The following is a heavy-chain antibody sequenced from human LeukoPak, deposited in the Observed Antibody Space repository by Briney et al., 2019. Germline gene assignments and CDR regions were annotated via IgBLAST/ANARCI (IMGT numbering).Heavy chain of an antibody. CDR3: ARSRGADIVVVPAAIGWWFDP. CDR1: GYTFTSSG. CDR2: ISAYNGNT. Sequence: ASVKVSCKASGYTFTSSGISWVRQAPGQGLEWMGWISAYNGNTNYAQKLQGRVTMTTDTSTSTAYMELRSLRSDDTAVYYCARSRGADIVVVPAAIGWWFDPWGQGTLVTVSS. D-gene: IGHD2-2*02. J-gene: IGHJ5*02. V-gene: IGHV1-18*01.